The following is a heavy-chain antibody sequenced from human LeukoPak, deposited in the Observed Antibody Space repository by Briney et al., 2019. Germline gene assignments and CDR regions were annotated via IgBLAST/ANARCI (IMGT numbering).Heavy chain of an antibody. CDR2: ISAYNGNT. Sequence: ASVKVSCKASGYTFTSCGISWVRQAPGQGLEWMGWISAYNGNTNYAQKLQGRVTMTTDTSTSTAYMELRSLRSDDTAVYYCARDRSSGWSEIIDYWGQGTLVTVSS. J-gene: IGHJ4*02. V-gene: IGHV1-18*04. CDR1: GYTFTSCG. D-gene: IGHD6-19*01. CDR3: ARDRSSGWSEIIDY.